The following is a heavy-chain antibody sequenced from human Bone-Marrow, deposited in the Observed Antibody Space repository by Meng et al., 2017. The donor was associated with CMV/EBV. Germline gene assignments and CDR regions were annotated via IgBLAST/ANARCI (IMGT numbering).Heavy chain of an antibody. CDR1: GFTFSSYS. Sequence: GGSLRLSCAASGFTFSSYSMNWVRQAPGKGLEWVSYISSSSSTIYYADSVKGRFTISRDNAKNSLYLQMNSLRAEDTAVYYCAREVGVEAAALVSWFDPRGQGTLVTVSS. J-gene: IGHJ5*02. V-gene: IGHV3-48*04. CDR2: ISSSSSTI. D-gene: IGHD6-25*01. CDR3: AREVGVEAAALVSWFDP.